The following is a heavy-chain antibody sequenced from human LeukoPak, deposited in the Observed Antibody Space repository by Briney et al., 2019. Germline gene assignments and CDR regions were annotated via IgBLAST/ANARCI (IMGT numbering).Heavy chain of an antibody. CDR1: GGSFSGYY. D-gene: IGHD1-26*01. V-gene: IGHV4-34*01. CDR3: ARHWVSGSYPRLAYNWFDP. Sequence: PSETLSLTCAVYGGSFSGYYWSWIRQPPGKGLEWIGEINHSGSTNYNPSLKSRVTISVDTSKNQFSLKLSSVTAADTAVYYCARHWVSGSYPRLAYNWFDPWGQGTLVTVSS. CDR2: INHSGST. J-gene: IGHJ5*02.